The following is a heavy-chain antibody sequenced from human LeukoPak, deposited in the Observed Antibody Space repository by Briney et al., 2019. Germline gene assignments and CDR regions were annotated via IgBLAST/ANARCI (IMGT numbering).Heavy chain of an antibody. CDR2: IYYRGST. Sequence: KPSETLSLTCTVSGGSISSSSYYWGWIRQPPGKGLERIGSIYYRGSTYQNPSLKSRVTISVDTSKNQFSLKLSSVTAADTAVYYCARRRYCTDGVCYTAWYFDLWGRGTLVTVSS. CDR3: ARRRYCTDGVCYTAWYFDL. V-gene: IGHV4-39*01. J-gene: IGHJ2*01. CDR1: GGSISSSSYY. D-gene: IGHD2-8*01.